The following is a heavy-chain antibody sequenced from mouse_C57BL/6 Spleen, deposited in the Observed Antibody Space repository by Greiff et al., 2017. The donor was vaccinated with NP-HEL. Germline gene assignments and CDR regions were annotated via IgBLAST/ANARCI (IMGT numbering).Heavy chain of an antibody. CDR2: IHPNSGST. J-gene: IGHJ4*01. D-gene: IGHD4-1*01. CDR1: GYTFTSYW. Sequence: QVQLQQPGAELVKPGASVKLSCKASGYTFTSYWMHWVKQRPGQGLEWIGMIHPNSGSTNYNEKFKSKATLTVDKSSSTAYMQLSSLTSEDSAVYYCASGLLELGNYAMDYWGQGTSVTVSS. V-gene: IGHV1-64*01. CDR3: ASGLLELGNYAMDY.